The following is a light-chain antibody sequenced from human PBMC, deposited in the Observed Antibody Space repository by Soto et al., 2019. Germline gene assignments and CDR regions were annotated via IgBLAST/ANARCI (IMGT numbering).Light chain of an antibody. CDR3: MLCVATGVWV. CDR1: YESVSTSHY. CDR2: NIE. J-gene: IGLJ3*02. V-gene: IGLV8-61*01. Sequence: QTLVTKEASLRVSPEGTVTLTCGLNYESVSTSHYPSWYQQTPGQPPRTLILNIESRPSGVPERFSGTIIGSRAALTITGAQSEDESDYYCMLCVATGVWVFGGGTQLTVL.